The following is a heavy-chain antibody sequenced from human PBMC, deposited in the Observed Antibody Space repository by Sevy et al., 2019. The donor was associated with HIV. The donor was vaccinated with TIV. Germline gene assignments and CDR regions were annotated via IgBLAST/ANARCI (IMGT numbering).Heavy chain of an antibody. D-gene: IGHD3-9*01. J-gene: IGHJ6*02. CDR2: INHSGST. V-gene: IGHV4-34*01. Sequence: SETLSLTCAVHGGSFSGYYWSWIRQPPGKGLEWIGEINHSGSTNYNPSLKSRVTISVDTSKNQFSLKLSSVTAADTAVYYCARHSDILTGYYSYYYYGMDVWGQGTTVTVSS. CDR1: GGSFSGYY. CDR3: ARHSDILTGYYSYYYYGMDV.